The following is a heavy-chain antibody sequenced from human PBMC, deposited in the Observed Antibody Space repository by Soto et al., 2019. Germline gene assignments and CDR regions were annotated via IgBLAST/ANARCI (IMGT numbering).Heavy chain of an antibody. J-gene: IGHJ6*03. Sequence: QVHLQESGPGLVRPSETLSLTCTVSGVSLKTYYWSWIRLHPGGGLEWIGYIFSSGSPNYNPSLRSRVTMSVETSNNQFSLKMSSVTAADTAVYYCARVAGISYYNHRDVWGKGTTVTVSS. CDR1: GVSLKTYY. D-gene: IGHD1-20*01. V-gene: IGHV4-59*01. CDR3: ARVAGISYYNHRDV. CDR2: IFSSGSP.